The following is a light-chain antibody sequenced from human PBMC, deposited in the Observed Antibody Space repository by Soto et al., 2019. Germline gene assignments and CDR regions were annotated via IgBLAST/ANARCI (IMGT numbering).Light chain of an antibody. V-gene: IGKV3-15*01. CDR1: QSVSSN. CDR2: GAS. J-gene: IGKJ1*01. Sequence: EIVMTQSPATLSVSPGERATLSCRASQSVSSNLAWYQQKPGQAPRLLIYGASTRATGIPARSIGSGSGTEFTLTISSLQSEDFAVYYCQQYNNWPGTFGQGTKVEIK. CDR3: QQYNNWPGT.